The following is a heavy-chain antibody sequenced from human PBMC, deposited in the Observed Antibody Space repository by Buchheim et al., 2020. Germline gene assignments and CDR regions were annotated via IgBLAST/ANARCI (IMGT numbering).Heavy chain of an antibody. CDR1: GGSISSYY. D-gene: IGHD4-17*01. CDR3: ARQGHYGDYDN. J-gene: IGHJ4*02. CDR2: IHYSGST. V-gene: IGHV4-59*08. Sequence: QVQLQESGPGLVKPSETLSLTCTVSGGSISSYYWSWILQPPGGGLECIAYIHYSGSTNYNPSLKSRVPISVDTSKHQFSLKVSSVTAADTAVYYCARQGHYGDYDNWGQGTL.